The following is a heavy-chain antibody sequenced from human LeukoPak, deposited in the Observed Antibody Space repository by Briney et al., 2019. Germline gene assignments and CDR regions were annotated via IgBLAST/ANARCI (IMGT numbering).Heavy chain of an antibody. Sequence: PGGSLRLSCAASGFTFSSYWMSWVRQAPGKGLEWVANVKQDGSEKYCVDSVKGRFTISRDNAKNSLYLQMNSLRAEDTAVYYCARGHRIITGNSYYFDYWGQGTLVTVSS. CDR2: VKQDGSEK. V-gene: IGHV3-7*01. J-gene: IGHJ4*02. CDR3: ARGHRIITGNSYYFDY. CDR1: GFTFSSYW. D-gene: IGHD1-20*01.